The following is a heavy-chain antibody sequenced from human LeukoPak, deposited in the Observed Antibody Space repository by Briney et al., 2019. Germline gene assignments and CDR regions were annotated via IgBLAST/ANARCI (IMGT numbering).Heavy chain of an antibody. CDR1: GFTFSSYA. J-gene: IGHJ6*03. Sequence: GGSLRLSCAASGFTFSSYAMSWVRQAPGKGLEWVSGISGSGGNTYYADSVRGRFTISRDTSKDTLYLHMNSLRAEDTAVYYCARFPGIPAAGTYYYYFMDVWGKGTTVTVSS. CDR2: ISGSGGNT. V-gene: IGHV3-23*01. CDR3: ARFPGIPAAGTYYYYFMDV. D-gene: IGHD6-13*01.